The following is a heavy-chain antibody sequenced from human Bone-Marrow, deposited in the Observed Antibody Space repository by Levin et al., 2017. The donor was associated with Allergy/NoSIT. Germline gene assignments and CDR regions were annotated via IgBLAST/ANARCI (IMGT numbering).Heavy chain of an antibody. CDR2: INWNGAST. D-gene: IGHD1-7*01. Sequence: GGSLRLSCEAFGFTFEDYGIGWVRQAPGKGLEWVSGINWNGASTGFADSVQGRFTVSRDNAKKSLFLQMNNVRAEDTAFYHCVRRGAATTDWYFNLWGRGTLVTVSS. CDR3: VRRGAATTDWYFNL. J-gene: IGHJ2*01. CDR1: GFTFEDYG. V-gene: IGHV3-20*01.